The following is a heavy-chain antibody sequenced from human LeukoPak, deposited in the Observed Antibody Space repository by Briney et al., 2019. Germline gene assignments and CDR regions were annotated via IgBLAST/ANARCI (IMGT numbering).Heavy chain of an antibody. D-gene: IGHD2-15*01. CDR2: INWNGGST. CDR3: AWSVAACCDH. J-gene: IGHJ4*02. V-gene: IGHV3-20*04. CDR1: GFTFDDYG. Sequence: AGSLRLSCAASGFTFDDYGISWVRQAPGKGLEWVCGINWNGGSTGYADSVKGRFIIPRDNAKNSLYLQMNSLRAAETYFYYCAWSVAACCDHWGQGTLVTVSS.